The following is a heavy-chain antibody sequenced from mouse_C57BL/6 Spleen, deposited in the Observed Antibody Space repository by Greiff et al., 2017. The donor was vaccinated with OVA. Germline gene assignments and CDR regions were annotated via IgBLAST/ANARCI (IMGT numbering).Heavy chain of an antibody. D-gene: IGHD1-1*01. CDR2: IDPEDGDT. CDR1: GFTIKDYY. V-gene: IGHV14-1*01. CDR3: TTRDYYGSWDY. Sequence: EVQLQQSGAELVRPGASVKLSCTASGFTIKDYYMHWVKQRPEQGLEWIGKIDPEDGDTEYPPKFQGKAPLTADPSSNTAYLQLSSLTSEDTAVYYCTTRDYYGSWDYWGQGTTLTVSS. J-gene: IGHJ2*01.